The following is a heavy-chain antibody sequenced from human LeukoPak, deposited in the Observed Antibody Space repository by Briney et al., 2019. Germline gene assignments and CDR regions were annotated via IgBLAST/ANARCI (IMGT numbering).Heavy chain of an antibody. J-gene: IGHJ6*02. CDR1: GFTFSSYG. V-gene: IGHV3-33*08. CDR3: ARDVTQYCSSTSCYTGYYGMDV. D-gene: IGHD2-2*02. CDR2: IWYDGSNK. Sequence: GGSLRLSCAASGFTFSSYGMHWVRQAPGKGLEWVAVIWYDGSNKYYADSVKGRFTISRDNSKNTLYLQMNSLRAEDTAVYYCARDVTQYCSSTSCYTGYYGMDVWGQGTTVTVSS.